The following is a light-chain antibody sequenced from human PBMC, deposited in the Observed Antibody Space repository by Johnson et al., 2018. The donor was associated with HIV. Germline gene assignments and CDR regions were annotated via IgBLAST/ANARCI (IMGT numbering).Light chain of an antibody. Sequence: QSVLTQPPSVSGAPGQRVTISCTGSSSNIGAGYDVHWYQQFPGTAPKLLIYGNDNRPSGLPERFSGSNSGTSASLAITALQAEDEADYSCQSYDNALSGSKVFGTGTEVTVL. J-gene: IGLJ1*01. CDR3: QSYDNALSGSKV. CDR2: GND. CDR1: SSNIGAGYD. V-gene: IGLV1-40*01.